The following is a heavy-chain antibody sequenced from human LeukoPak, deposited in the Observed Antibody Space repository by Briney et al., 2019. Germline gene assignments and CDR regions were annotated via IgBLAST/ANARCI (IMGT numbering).Heavy chain of an antibody. V-gene: IGHV3-30*04. D-gene: IGHD6-19*01. CDR3: ARDNVAGTGYFDY. CDR2: MSYDGSNK. CDR1: GFTFSSYA. J-gene: IGHJ4*02. Sequence: GSLRLSCAASGFTFSSYAMHWVRQAPGKGLEWVAVMSYDGSNKYYADSVKGRFTISRDNSKNTLYLQMNSLRAEDTAVYYCARDNVAGTGYFDYWGQGTLVTVSS.